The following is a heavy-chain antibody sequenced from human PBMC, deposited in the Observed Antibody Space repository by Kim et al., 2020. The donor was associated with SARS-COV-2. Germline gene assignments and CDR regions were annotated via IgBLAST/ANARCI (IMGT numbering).Heavy chain of an antibody. CDR1: GYTFSGYY. CDR2: INPNSGGT. J-gene: IGHJ4*02. D-gene: IGHD1-26*01. Sequence: ASVKVSCKASGYTFSGYYMHWVRQAPGQGLEWMGRINPNSGGTNFAQKFQGRVTMTRDTSLSTAYMELSRLSSDDTAVYYCARGSMEWELPFDYWGQGTLVTVSS. V-gene: IGHV1-2*06. CDR3: ARGSMEWELPFDY.